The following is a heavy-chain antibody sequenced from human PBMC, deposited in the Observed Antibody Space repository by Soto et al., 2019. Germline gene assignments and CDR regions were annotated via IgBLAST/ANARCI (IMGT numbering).Heavy chain of an antibody. V-gene: IGHV1-2*02. CDR2: VNPNTGVT. D-gene: IGHD3-9*01. CDR1: GYTFTALY. CDR3: TTLRLDP. Sequence: GASVKVSCKASGYTFTALYMNWVRQAPGRGLEWMGWVNPNTGVTKYAQKFQGRVTMTRDTSINTAYMELSGLTSDDTAVYYCTTLRLDPWGQGTLVTVSS. J-gene: IGHJ5*02.